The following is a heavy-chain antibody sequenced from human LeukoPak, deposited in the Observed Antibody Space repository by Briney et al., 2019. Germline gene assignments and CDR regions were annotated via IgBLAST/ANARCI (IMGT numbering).Heavy chain of an antibody. V-gene: IGHV3-7*04. CDR1: GFSFTTSW. CDR2: IRPDGSEK. J-gene: IGHJ4*02. D-gene: IGHD5-24*01. Sequence: PGGSLRLSCAASGFSFTTSWMNWVRQAPGKGLEWVASIRPDGSEKYYVDSVEGRFTISRDNAKNSLYLQMNSLRAEDLAVYYCARDRGWLQFDYWGQGTLVTVPS. CDR3: ARDRGWLQFDY.